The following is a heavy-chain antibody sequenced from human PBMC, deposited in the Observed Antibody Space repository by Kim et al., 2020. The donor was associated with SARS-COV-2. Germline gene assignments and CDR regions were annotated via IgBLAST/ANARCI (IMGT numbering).Heavy chain of an antibody. Sequence: GGSLRLSCAASGFIFNNFGFHWVRQAPGKGLEWVASIWYDGLSTFYSGSVRGRFTISRDNSGNILFLQMNSLRAEDTAAYYCAKDQGSHLRCPESRGQGT. V-gene: IGHV3-30*02. CDR2: IWYDGLST. CDR3: AKDQGSHLRCPES. CDR1: GFIFNNFG. D-gene: IGHD2-8*01. J-gene: IGHJ4*02.